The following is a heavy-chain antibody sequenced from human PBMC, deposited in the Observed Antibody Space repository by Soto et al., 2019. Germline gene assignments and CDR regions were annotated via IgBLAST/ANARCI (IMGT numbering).Heavy chain of an antibody. CDR3: ARGQDYSNYYSYYYYYYGMDV. Sequence: SLKVSYKACGGTFSSYAIGWGRQAPGQGAEWMGGIIPIFGTANYAQKFQGRVTITADESTSTAYMELSSLRSEDTAVYYCARGQDYSNYYSYYYYYYGMDVWAQGPTVTVSS. D-gene: IGHD4-4*01. CDR2: IIPIFGTA. CDR1: GGTFSSYA. J-gene: IGHJ6*02. V-gene: IGHV1-69*13.